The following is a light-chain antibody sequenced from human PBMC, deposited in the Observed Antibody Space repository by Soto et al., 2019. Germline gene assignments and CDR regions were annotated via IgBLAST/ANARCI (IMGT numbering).Light chain of an antibody. J-gene: IGLJ2*01. CDR3: SSYTSSSTLGV. CDR2: DVS. V-gene: IGLV2-14*01. Sequence: QSALTQPASVSGSPGQSITISCTGTSSDVGGYNYVSWYQQHPGKAPKLMIYDVSNRASGVSNRFSGSKSGNTDSLTISGLQAEDEADYYCSSYTSSSTLGVFGGGTKLTV. CDR1: SSDVGGYNY.